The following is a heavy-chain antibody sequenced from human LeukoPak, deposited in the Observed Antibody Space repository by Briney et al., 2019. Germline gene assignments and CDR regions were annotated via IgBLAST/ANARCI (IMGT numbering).Heavy chain of an antibody. CDR2: INHSGST. V-gene: IGHV4-34*01. Sequence: SETLSLTCAVYGGSFSGYYWSWIRQPPGKGLEWIGEINHSGSTNYNPSLKGRVTISVDTSKNQFSLKLSSVTAADTAVYYCARDPPLSFKYFDYWGQGTLVTVSS. CDR3: ARDPPLSFKYFDY. CDR1: GGSFSGYY. D-gene: IGHD3-3*02. J-gene: IGHJ4*02.